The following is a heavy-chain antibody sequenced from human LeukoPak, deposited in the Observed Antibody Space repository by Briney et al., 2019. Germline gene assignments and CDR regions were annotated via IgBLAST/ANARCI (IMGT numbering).Heavy chain of an antibody. Sequence: SETLSLTCAVYGGSFSGYYWSWIRQPPGKGLEWIGEINHSGSTNYNPSLKSRVTMSIDTSKNQFSLKLSSVTAEDTAIYYCARGLDEGGSSSVLHYYYYYMDVWGKGTTVTVSS. D-gene: IGHD6-6*01. J-gene: IGHJ6*03. CDR1: GGSFSGYY. CDR3: ARGLDEGGSSSVLHYYYYYMDV. V-gene: IGHV4-34*01. CDR2: INHSGST.